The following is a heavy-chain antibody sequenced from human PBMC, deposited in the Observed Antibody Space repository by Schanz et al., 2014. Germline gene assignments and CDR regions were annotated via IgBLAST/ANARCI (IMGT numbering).Heavy chain of an antibody. CDR3: AKDGPGGSGSYSADGGMDV. CDR1: GFTFSSNS. CDR2: ISGRDGST. Sequence: EVQLVESGGGWVQPGGSLRLSCAASGFTFSSNSMNWVRQAPGMGLEWVSAISGRDGSTYYADSVRGRFTISSDSSKNTLYLQMNSLRAEDTAVYYCAKDGPGGSGSYSADGGMDVWGQGTTVTVSS. V-gene: IGHV3-23*04. D-gene: IGHD3-10*01. J-gene: IGHJ6*02.